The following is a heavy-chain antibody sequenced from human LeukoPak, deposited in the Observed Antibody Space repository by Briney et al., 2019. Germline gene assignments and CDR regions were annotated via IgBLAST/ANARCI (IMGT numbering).Heavy chain of an antibody. Sequence: TGGSLRLSCAASGFTFNTYSMNWVRQAPGKGLEWVSSISSITTYIYYADSVKGRFTISRDNAKNSMYLQMNSLRAEDTAAYYCARGALVRGVIRYFDYWGQGSLVTVSS. CDR3: ARGALVRGVIRYFDY. J-gene: IGHJ4*02. CDR2: ISSITTYI. CDR1: GFTFNTYS. V-gene: IGHV3-21*01. D-gene: IGHD3-10*01.